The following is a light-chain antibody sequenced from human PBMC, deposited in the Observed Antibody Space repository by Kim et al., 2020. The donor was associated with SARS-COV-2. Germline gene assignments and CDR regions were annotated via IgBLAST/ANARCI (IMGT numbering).Light chain of an antibody. J-gene: IGLJ1*01. CDR1: SSDVGFYNH. V-gene: IGLV2-8*01. Sequence: GQSGTISCTGTSSDVGFYNHVSWYQQYPGKAPKLMIYEVSKRPSGVPDRFSGSKAGNAASLTVSGLQAEDEADYYCSSYAGSDNYVFGTGTKVTVL. CDR2: EVS. CDR3: SSYAGSDNYV.